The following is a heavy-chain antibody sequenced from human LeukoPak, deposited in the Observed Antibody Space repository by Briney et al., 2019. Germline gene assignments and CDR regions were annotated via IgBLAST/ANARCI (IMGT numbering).Heavy chain of an antibody. V-gene: IGHV4-59*12. CDR3: ARVWPYYYYYMDV. Sequence: PSETLSLTCTVSGGSISSYYWSWIRQPPGKGLEWIGYIYYSGSTNYNPSLKSRVTMSVDTSKNQFSLKLSSVTAADTAVYYCARVWPYYYYYMDVWGKGTTVTVSS. CDR1: GGSISSYY. CDR2: IYYSGST. J-gene: IGHJ6*03.